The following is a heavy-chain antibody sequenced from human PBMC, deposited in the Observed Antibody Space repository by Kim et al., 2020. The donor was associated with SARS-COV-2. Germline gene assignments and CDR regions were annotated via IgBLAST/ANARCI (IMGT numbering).Heavy chain of an antibody. Sequence: GGSLRLSCAASGFTFSSYGMHWVRQAPGKGLEWVAVIWYDGSNKYYADSVKGRFTISRDNSKNTLYLQMNSLRAEDTAVYYCARDFLGSYYYGSGSPYYYYYGMDVWGQGTTVTVSS. CDR2: IWYDGSNK. CDR1: GFTFSSYG. CDR3: ARDFLGSYYYGSGSPYYYYYGMDV. D-gene: IGHD3-10*01. J-gene: IGHJ6*02. V-gene: IGHV3-33*01.